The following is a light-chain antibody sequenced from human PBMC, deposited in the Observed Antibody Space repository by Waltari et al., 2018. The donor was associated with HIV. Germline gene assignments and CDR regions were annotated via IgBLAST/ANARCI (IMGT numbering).Light chain of an antibody. Sequence: DVVLTQFPLSLSVTAGPPASIYCRSSQSLVHSDFNTFLNWFHQMPGQSPVRLIYKVFNRDSGVPDRFTGSGSGTDFTLVISRVLGEDVELYDCMQGTHWPPAFGQGTRVEI. J-gene: IGKJ1*01. V-gene: IGKV2-30*02. CDR1: QSLVHSDFNTF. CDR2: KVF. CDR3: MQGTHWPPA.